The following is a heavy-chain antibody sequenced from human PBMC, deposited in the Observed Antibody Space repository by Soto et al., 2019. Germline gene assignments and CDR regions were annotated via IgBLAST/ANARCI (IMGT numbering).Heavy chain of an antibody. V-gene: IGHV3-23*01. CDR2: ISGSGGST. D-gene: IGHD2-2*02. CDR3: AKVGGTSHPPIPVDY. Sequence: PGGSLSLSCAASGFTFSSYAMSWVRQAPGKGLEWVSAISGSGGSTYYADSVRGRFTVSRDNSKNTLYLQMNSLRAEDTAVYYCAKVGGTSHPPIPVDYWGQGTLVTVSS. CDR1: GFTFSSYA. J-gene: IGHJ4*02.